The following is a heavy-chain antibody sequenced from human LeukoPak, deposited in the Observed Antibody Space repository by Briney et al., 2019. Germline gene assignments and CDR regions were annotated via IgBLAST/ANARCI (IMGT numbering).Heavy chain of an antibody. V-gene: IGHV3-23*01. J-gene: IGHJ4*02. CDR1: GFTVGSHA. CDR2: ITYSGDNT. D-gene: IGHD3-22*01. CDR3: AKRGVVIRVILVGFHKEAYYFDS. Sequence: GGSLRLSCAASGFTVGSHAMTWVRQAPGKGLEWVSGITYSGDNTYYAGSVKGRFTISRDNPKNTLYLQMNSLRAEDTAVYFCAKRGVVIRVILVGFHKEAYYFDSWGQGALVTVSS.